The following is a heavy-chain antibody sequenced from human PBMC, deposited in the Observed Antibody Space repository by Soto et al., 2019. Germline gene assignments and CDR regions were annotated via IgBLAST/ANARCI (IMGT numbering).Heavy chain of an antibody. V-gene: IGHV3-23*01. D-gene: IGHD2-21*02. Sequence: GGSLRLSCAATGFTFSVYAMTWVRQAPGKGLEWVSAVTANGGSTYSADSVKGRFTISRDNSKNTLFLQMNSLRAEDTAVYYCASLGVGDWANYYYYYGMDVWGQGTTVTVSS. CDR2: VTANGGST. J-gene: IGHJ6*02. CDR1: GFTFSVYA. CDR3: ASLGVGDWANYYYYYGMDV.